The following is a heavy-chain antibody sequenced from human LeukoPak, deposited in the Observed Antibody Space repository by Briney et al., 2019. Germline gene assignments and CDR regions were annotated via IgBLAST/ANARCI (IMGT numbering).Heavy chain of an antibody. CDR2: ISSSSSTI. CDR3: ARSGTTYYYDSGSRI. Sequence: PGGSLRLSCAASGFTFSSYSMNWVRQAPGKGLEWVSYISSSSSTIYYADSVKGRFTISRDNAKNSLYLQMNSLRAEDTAVYYCARSGTTYYYDSGSRIWGQGTMVTVSS. CDR1: GFTFSSYS. D-gene: IGHD3-22*01. J-gene: IGHJ3*02. V-gene: IGHV3-48*01.